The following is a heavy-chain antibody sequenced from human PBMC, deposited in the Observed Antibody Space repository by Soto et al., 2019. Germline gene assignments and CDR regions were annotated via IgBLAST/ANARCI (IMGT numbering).Heavy chain of an antibody. CDR1: AYTFTNYG. Sequence: GASVKVSCKASAYTFTNYGISLVRQAPGQGLEGMXWXSXXXGXIXXXQXXRXRVTMTTDTSTSSAYLEVRSLRSDDTAVYYCARSGSSWNLREFDSWGQGTLVTVSS. V-gene: IGHV1-18*01. CDR2: XSXXXGXI. CDR3: ARSGSSWNLREFDS. D-gene: IGHD6-13*01. J-gene: IGHJ4*02.